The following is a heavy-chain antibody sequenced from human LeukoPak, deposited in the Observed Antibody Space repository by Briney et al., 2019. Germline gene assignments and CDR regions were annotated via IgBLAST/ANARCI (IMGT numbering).Heavy chain of an antibody. J-gene: IGHJ4*02. V-gene: IGHV3-23*01. D-gene: IGHD3-10*01. Sequence: RSGGSLRLSCAASGFTFSSYAMSWVRQAPGKGLDWVSAISGSGGSTYYADSVKGRFTISRDNSKNTLYPQMNSLRAEDTAVYYCATMVRGVLWGQGTLVTVSS. CDR2: ISGSGGST. CDR1: GFTFSSYA. CDR3: ATMVRGVL.